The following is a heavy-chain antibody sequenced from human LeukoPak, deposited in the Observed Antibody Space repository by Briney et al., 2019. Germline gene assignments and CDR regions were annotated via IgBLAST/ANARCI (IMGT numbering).Heavy chain of an antibody. CDR2: IYYSGST. D-gene: IGHD2-2*01. CDR1: GGSISSSSYY. CDR3: ARQSVVPAASGGYDAFDI. V-gene: IGHV4-39*01. Sequence: SETLSLTCTASGGSISSSSYYWGWIRQPPGKGLEWIGSIYYSGSTYYNPSLKSRVTISVDTAKNQFSLKLSSVTAADTAVYYCARQSVVPAASGGYDAFDIWGQGTMVTVSS. J-gene: IGHJ3*02.